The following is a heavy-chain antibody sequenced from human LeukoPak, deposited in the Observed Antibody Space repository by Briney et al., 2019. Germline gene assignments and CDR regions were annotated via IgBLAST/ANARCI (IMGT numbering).Heavy chain of an antibody. D-gene: IGHD2/OR15-2a*01. Sequence: KPSETLSLTCAVYGGSFSGFYWTWIRQPPGKGLEWIGEINYSGSTNYNPSLKSRVTISVDTSKNQFSLTVNSVTAADTAVYYCAGRRTFDYWGQGTLVTVSS. CDR2: INYSGST. CDR3: AGRRTFDY. J-gene: IGHJ4*02. CDR1: GGSFSGFY. V-gene: IGHV4-34*01.